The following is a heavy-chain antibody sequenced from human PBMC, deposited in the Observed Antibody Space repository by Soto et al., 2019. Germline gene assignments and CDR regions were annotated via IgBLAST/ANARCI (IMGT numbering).Heavy chain of an antibody. V-gene: IGHV3-23*01. Sequence: EVQLLESGGDLVQPGGSLRLSCAASGFTFGSYAMSWVRQAPGKGLEWVSGISGSGDSTYYGDSVKGRFTISRDNSKDTLYLQMNSLRAEDTALYYCAKDLAGTVADFYDYWGQGTLVTVSS. D-gene: IGHD6-19*01. J-gene: IGHJ4*02. CDR2: ISGSGDST. CDR1: GFTFGSYA. CDR3: AKDLAGTVADFYDY.